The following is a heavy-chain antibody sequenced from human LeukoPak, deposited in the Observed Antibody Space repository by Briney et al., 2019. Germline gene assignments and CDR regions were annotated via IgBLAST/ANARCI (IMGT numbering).Heavy chain of an antibody. CDR3: ARVVYGHNFIFDY. J-gene: IGHJ4*02. D-gene: IGHD5-24*01. V-gene: IGHV4-59*01. Sequence: SETLSLTCTVSGGSISSYYWSWIRQPPGKGLEWIGYIYYSGSTNYNPSLKSRVTISVDTSKNQFSLKLSSVTAADTAVYYCARVVYGHNFIFDYWGQGTLVTVSS. CDR1: GGSISSYY. CDR2: IYYSGST.